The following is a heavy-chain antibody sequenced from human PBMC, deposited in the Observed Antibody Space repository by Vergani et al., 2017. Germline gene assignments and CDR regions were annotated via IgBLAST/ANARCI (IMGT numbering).Heavy chain of an antibody. CDR2: INPNSGGT. V-gene: IGHV1-2*02. CDR3: ARDRCSGGSCYSESAANYGMDV. Sequence: QVQLVQSGAEVKKPGASVTVSCKASGDTFTGYYMHWVRQAPGQGLEWMGWINPNSGGTNYAQKFQGRVTMTRDTSISTAYMELSRLRSDDTAVYFCARDRCSGGSCYSESAANYGMDVWGQGTTVTVSS. J-gene: IGHJ6*02. CDR1: GDTFTGYY. D-gene: IGHD2-15*01.